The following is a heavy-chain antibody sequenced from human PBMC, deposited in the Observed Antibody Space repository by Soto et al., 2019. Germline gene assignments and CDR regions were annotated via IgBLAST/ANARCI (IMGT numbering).Heavy chain of an antibody. J-gene: IGHJ4*02. CDR2: IYYSGST. CDR3: ARQRGSSWYYFDY. CDR1: GGSISSSSYY. Sequence: SETLSLTCTVSGGSISSSSYYWGWIRQPPGKGLEWIGSIYYSGSTYYNPSLKSRVTISVDTSKNQFSLKLSSVTAADTAVYYCARQRGSSWYYFDYWGQGTLVTAPQ. D-gene: IGHD6-13*01. V-gene: IGHV4-39*01.